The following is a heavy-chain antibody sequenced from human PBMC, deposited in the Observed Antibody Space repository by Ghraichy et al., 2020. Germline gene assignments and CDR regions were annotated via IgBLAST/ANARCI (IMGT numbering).Heavy chain of an antibody. CDR2: INHSGST. V-gene: IGHV4-34*01. D-gene: IGHD3-22*01. J-gene: IGHJ6*03. CDR1: GGSFSGYY. CDR3: ATLASSGYYYDYYYYYMDV. Sequence: SETLSLTCAVYGGSFSGYYWSWIRQPPGKGLEWIGEINHSGSTNYNPSLKSRVTISVDTSKNQFSLKLSSVTAADTAVYYCATLASSGYYYDYYYYYMDVWGKGTTVTVSS.